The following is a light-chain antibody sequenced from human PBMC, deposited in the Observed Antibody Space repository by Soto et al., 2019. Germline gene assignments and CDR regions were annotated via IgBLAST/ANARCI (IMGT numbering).Light chain of an antibody. CDR1: QSISSW. CDR3: QQYGSSLWT. J-gene: IGKJ1*01. V-gene: IGKV1-5*01. Sequence: DIQMTQSPSTLSASVGDRVTITCRASQSISSWLAWYQQKPGKAPKLLIYDASSLESGVPSRFSGSGSGTDFTLTISSLEPEDFAVYYCQQYGSSLWTFGQGTKVDIK. CDR2: DAS.